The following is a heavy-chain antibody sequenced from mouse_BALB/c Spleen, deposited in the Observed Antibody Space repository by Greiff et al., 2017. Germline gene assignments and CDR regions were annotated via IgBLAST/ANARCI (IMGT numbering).Heavy chain of an antibody. CDR2: ISSGGST. V-gene: IGHV5-6-5*01. CDR1: GFTFSSYA. J-gene: IGHJ2*01. D-gene: IGHD1-2*01. CDR3: ARGGSTTATRCYFDY. Sequence: EVQVVESGGGLVKPGGSLKLSCAASGFTFSSYAMSWVRQTPEKRLEWVASISSGGSTYYPDSLKGRFTISRDNARNILYLQMSSLRSEDTAMYYCARGGSTTATRCYFDYWGQGTTLTVSS.